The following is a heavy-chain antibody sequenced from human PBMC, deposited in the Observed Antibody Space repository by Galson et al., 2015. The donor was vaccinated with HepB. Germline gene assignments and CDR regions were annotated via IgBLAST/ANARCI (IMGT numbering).Heavy chain of an antibody. CDR3: ARGSKYYYDSSGYWAHDAFDI. J-gene: IGHJ3*02. D-gene: IGHD3-22*01. V-gene: IGHV3-30*04. CDR1: GFTFSSYA. Sequence: SLRLSCAASGFTFSSYAMHWVRQAPGKGLEWVAVISYDGSNKYYADSVKGRFTISRDNSKNTLYLQMNSLRAEDTAVYYCARGSKYYYDSSGYWAHDAFDIWGQGTMVTVSS. CDR2: ISYDGSNK.